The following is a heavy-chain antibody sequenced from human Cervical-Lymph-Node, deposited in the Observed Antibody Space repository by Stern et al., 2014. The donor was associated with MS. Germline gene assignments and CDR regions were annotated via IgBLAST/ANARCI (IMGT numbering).Heavy chain of an antibody. J-gene: IGHJ4*01. V-gene: IGHV1-69*01. D-gene: IGHD3-22*01. CDR2: IIPSFGTA. Sequence: VQLVESGAEVKKPGSSVKVSCKASGGTFSNYAISWVRQAPGQGLKWMGGIIPSFGTANYAQKFQGRVTITADESTSTAYMELSSLRSEDTAVYYCARGPDHSSGXXXAXWGXXTLVTVSS. CDR1: GGTFSNYA. CDR3: ARGPDHSSGXXXAX.